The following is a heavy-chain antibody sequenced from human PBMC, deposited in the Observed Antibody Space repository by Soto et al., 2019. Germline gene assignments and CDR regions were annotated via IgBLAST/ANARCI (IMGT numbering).Heavy chain of an antibody. V-gene: IGHV3-15*01. CDR3: CDGMDV. CDR1: GFGFTNAW. J-gene: IGHJ6*02. CDR2: IKSKTDGGTT. Sequence: EVQLVESGGGLVKPGGSLRLSCAASGFGFTNAWMSWVRQAPGKGLEWVGRIKSKTDGGTTHYAAPVKDRFTISRDDSKNTLDLQMNSLKTEDTAVYYCCDGMDVWGQGTTVTVSS.